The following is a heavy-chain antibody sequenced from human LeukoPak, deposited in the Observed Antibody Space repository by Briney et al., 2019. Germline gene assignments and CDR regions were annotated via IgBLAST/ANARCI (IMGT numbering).Heavy chain of an antibody. D-gene: IGHD1-26*01. CDR1: GGTFSSYA. V-gene: IGHV1-69*05. J-gene: IGHJ3*01. CDR2: IIPIFGTA. Sequence: SVKVSCKASGGTFSSYAISWVRQAPGQGLEWMGGIIPIFGTANYAQKFQGRVTITTDESTSTAYMELSSLRSEDTAVYYCARDVGATLLPPSSWGQGTMVTVSS. CDR3: ARDVGATLLPPSS.